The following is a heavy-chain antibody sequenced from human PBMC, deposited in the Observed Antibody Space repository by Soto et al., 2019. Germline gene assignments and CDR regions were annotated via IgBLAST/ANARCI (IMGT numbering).Heavy chain of an antibody. CDR3: ARDGGNICSGGNCYFQAPDY. CDR1: GFTFSNYA. V-gene: IGHV3-23*01. D-gene: IGHD2-15*01. CDR2: ISGSGRST. J-gene: IGHJ4*02. Sequence: EVQLLESGGGSVQPGGSLRLSCSASGFTFSNYAMSWVRQAPGKGLEWVASISGSGRSTNYADSVKGRFTISRDNSKNTLAVQMSSLRAEDTAVYYCARDGGNICSGGNCYFQAPDYWGQGTLVTVSP.